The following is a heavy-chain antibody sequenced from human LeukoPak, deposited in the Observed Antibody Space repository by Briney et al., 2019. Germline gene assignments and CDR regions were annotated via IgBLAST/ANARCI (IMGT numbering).Heavy chain of an antibody. D-gene: IGHD2-15*01. J-gene: IGHJ6*01. CDR2: IIPIFGTA. CDR1: GGTFSSYA. CDR3: ARDCSGGSCYEGFDYYYYYGMDV. V-gene: IGHV1-69*05. Sequence: ASVKVSCKASGGTFSSYAISWVRQAPGQGLEWMGGIIPIFGTANYAQKFQGRVTITRDTSASTAYMELSSLRSEDTAVYYCARDCSGGSCYEGFDYYYYYGMDVWGQGTTVTVSS.